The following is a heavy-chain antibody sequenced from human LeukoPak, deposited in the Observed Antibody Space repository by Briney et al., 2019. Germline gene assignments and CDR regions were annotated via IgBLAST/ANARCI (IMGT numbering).Heavy chain of an antibody. CDR1: GGSISSGDYY. J-gene: IGHJ4*02. D-gene: IGHD4-11*01. CDR3: ARAVTTKTTPKGIDY. Sequence: SETLSLTCTVSGGSISSGDYYWSWIRQPPGKGLAWIGYIYYSGSTYYNPSLKSRVTISVDTSKNQFSLKLSSVTAADTAVYYCARAVTTKTTPKGIDYWRQGTLVTVSS. V-gene: IGHV4-30-4*08. CDR2: IYYSGST.